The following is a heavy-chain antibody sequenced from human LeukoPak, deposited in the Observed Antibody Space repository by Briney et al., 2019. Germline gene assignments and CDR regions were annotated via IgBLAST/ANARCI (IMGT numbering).Heavy chain of an antibody. CDR1: GSTFSSYW. Sequence: GGSLRLSCAASGSTFSSYWMSWVRQAPGKGLEWVANIKQDGSEKYYVDSVKGRFTISRDNAKNSLYLQMNSLRAEDTAVYYCARDLGRITMVRGVKGDAFDIWGQGTMVTVSS. CDR2: IKQDGSEK. J-gene: IGHJ3*02. V-gene: IGHV3-7*01. CDR3: ARDLGRITMVRGVKGDAFDI. D-gene: IGHD3-10*01.